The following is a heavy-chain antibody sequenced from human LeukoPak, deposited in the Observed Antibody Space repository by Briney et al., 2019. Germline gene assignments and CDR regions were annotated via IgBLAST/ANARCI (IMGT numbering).Heavy chain of an antibody. J-gene: IGHJ4*02. CDR3: ARSVTGSFDY. CDR1: GFTFSSYA. CDR2: ISYDGSNK. V-gene: IGHV3-30*04. D-gene: IGHD3-10*01. Sequence: RGSLRLSCAASGFTFSSYAMHWVRQAPGKGLEWVAVISYDGSNKYYADSVKGRFTISRDNSKNTLYLQMNSLRAEDTAVYYCARSVTGSFDYWGQGTLVTVSS.